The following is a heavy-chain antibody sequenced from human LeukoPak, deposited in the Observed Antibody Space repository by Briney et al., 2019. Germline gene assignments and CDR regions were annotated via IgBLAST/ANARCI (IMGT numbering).Heavy chain of an antibody. CDR1: GFTFDDYA. CDR3: AKDPHFHYYYGSGTYLDY. J-gene: IGHJ4*02. Sequence: PGGSLRLSCAASGFTFDDYAMHWVRQAPGKGLEWVSGISWNSGSIGYADSVKGRFTISRDNAKNSLYLQMNSLRAEDTALYYCAKDPHFHYYYGSGTYLDYWGQGTLVTVSS. V-gene: IGHV3-9*01. CDR2: ISWNSGSI. D-gene: IGHD3-10*01.